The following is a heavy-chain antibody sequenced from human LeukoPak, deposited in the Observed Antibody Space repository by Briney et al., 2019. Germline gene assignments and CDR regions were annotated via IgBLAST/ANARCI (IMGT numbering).Heavy chain of an antibody. V-gene: IGHV1-46*01. J-gene: IGHJ6*03. Sequence: ASVKVSCKASGYTFTSYYMHWVRQAPGQGLEWMGIINPSGGSTSYAQKFQGRVTMTRDMSTSTFYMELSSLRAEDTAVYYCARGGIVVVPAAILDYYYMDVWGKGTTVTVSS. CDR2: INPSGGST. CDR1: GYTFTSYY. CDR3: ARGGIVVVPAAILDYYYMDV. D-gene: IGHD2-2*02.